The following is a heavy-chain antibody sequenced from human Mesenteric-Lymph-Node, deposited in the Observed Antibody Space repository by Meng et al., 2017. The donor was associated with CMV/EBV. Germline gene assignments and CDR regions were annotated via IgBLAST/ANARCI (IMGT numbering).Heavy chain of an antibody. Sequence: GGSLRLSCAASGFTFSSYSMNWVRQAPGKGLEWLSYIDSFSSTMYYADSVKGRFTISRDNAKNSLYLQMNSLRAEDTAVYYCARDSIASALDYWGQGILVTVSS. V-gene: IGHV3-48*04. CDR1: GFTFSSYS. CDR3: ARDSIASALDY. D-gene: IGHD3-3*02. J-gene: IGHJ4*02. CDR2: IDSFSSTM.